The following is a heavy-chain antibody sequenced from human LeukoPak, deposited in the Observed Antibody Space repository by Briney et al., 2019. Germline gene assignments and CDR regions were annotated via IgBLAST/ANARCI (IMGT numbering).Heavy chain of an antibody. V-gene: IGHV1-46*01. CDR2: INPSGGST. CDR3: ARDTSRWLRLSAFDY. Sequence: GASVKVSCKASGYTFTSYYMHWVRQAPGQGLEWMGIINPSGGSTSYAQKFQGGVTMTRDMSTSTVYMELSSLRSEDTAVYYCARDTSRWLRLSAFDYWGQGTLVTVSS. CDR1: GYTFTSYY. J-gene: IGHJ4*02. D-gene: IGHD5-12*01.